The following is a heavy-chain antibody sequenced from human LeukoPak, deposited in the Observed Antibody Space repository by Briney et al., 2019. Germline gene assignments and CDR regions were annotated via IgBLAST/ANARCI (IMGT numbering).Heavy chain of an antibody. CDR3: AKSQFCSGGSCFDAFDI. CDR1: GFTFSDYY. D-gene: IGHD2-15*01. J-gene: IGHJ3*02. V-gene: IGHV3-23*01. Sequence: GGSLRLSCAASGFTFSDYYMSWIRQAPGKGLEWVSAISHSGGTTYYADSVKGRFTISRDNSKNTLYLQMHSLRAEDTALYYCAKSQFCSGGSCFDAFDIWGQGTMVTVSS. CDR2: ISHSGGTT.